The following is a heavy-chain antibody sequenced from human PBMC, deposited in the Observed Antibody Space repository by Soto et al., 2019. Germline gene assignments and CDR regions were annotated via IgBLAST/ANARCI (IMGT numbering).Heavy chain of an antibody. CDR1: GFTFSNAW. Sequence: PGGSLRLSCAASGFTFSNAWMNWVRQAPGKGLEWVGRIKSKTDGGTTDYAAPVKGRFTISRDDSKNTLYLQMNSLKTEDTAVYYCTIYSLYGDYGVWDYYYCGRDVWGEWTTVTVAS. V-gene: IGHV3-15*07. CDR3: TIYSLYGDYGVWDYYYCGRDV. J-gene: IGHJ6*04. D-gene: IGHD4-17*01. CDR2: IKSKTDGGTT.